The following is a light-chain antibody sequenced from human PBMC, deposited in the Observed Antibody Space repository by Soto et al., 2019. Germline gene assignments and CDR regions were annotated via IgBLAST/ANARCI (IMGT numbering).Light chain of an antibody. J-gene: IGLJ1*01. CDR2: EVT. CDR3: SSYTNINTRACV. CDR1: SGDIGSYNR. V-gene: IGLV2-14*01. Sequence: QSVLTQPASVSGSPGQSITISCTGTSGDIGSYNRVSWYQQHPGKAPKLIIYEVTDRPSGVSNRFSGSKSGNTASVTISGLQAEDEAEYYCSSYTNINTRACVFGTGTKVTVL.